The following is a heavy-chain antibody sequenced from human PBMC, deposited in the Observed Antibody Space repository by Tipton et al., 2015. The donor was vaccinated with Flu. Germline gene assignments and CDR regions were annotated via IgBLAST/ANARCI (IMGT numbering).Heavy chain of an antibody. CDR3: ARQASYETFGLFLPGWFDP. V-gene: IGHV4-59*08. CDR1: GFTFRSYA. D-gene: IGHD3/OR15-3a*01. Sequence: LSCAASGFTFRSYAMSWVRQAPGKGLEWIGNIYYTGTTYSNPSLRSRVSISKDTSKNQFSLNLKSVTAADTAVYYCARQASYETFGLFLPGWFDPWGQGTLVTVSS. J-gene: IGHJ5*02. CDR2: IYYTGTT.